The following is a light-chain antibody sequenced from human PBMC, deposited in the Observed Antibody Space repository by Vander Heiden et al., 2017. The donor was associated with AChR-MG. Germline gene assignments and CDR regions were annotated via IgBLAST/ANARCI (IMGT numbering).Light chain of an antibody. CDR3: QQSYSAPLT. V-gene: IGKV1-39*01. J-gene: IGKJ4*01. Sequence: DIQMPQSPSSLSASVGDRVTITCRASQSINSYLNWYQQEPGKAPKLLIHDASTLQSGVPSRFSDSGSGTDFTLTISTLQPEDSASYYCQQSYSAPLTFGGGTKVEIK. CDR1: QSINSY. CDR2: DAS.